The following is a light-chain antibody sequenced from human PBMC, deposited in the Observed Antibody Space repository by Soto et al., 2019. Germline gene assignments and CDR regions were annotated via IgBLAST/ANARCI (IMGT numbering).Light chain of an antibody. CDR3: ASFRSGTILV. CDR1: RSDIGDSNF. Sequence: QSALTQPAPVSGSPGQSVTISCTGPRSDIGDSNFISWYQHSPGKAPRLLIYQVNNRPSGVSGRFSGSKAGNTASLTISGLLDDDEADYFCASFRSGTILVFGSGTKLTVL. J-gene: IGLJ6*01. CDR2: QVN. V-gene: IGLV2-14*01.